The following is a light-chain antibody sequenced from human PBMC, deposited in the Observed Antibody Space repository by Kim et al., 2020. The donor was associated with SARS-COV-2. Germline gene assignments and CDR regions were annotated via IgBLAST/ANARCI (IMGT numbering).Light chain of an antibody. V-gene: IGKV1-27*01. CDR3: QKYNSAPFT. CDR2: AAS. J-gene: IGKJ3*01. CDR1: QGIRNY. Sequence: ACVGGRVTITCRASQGIRNYLAWYQQKPGKVPKLLIYAASALQSGVPSRFSGSGSGTDFTLTITSLQPEDVASYYCQKYNSAPFTFGPGTKVDIK.